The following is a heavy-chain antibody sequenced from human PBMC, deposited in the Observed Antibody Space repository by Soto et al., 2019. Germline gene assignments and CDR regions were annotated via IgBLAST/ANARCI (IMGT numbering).Heavy chain of an antibody. D-gene: IGHD3-16*01. J-gene: IGHJ6*02. Sequence: PGGSLRLSCAASGFTFSSYGMHWVRQAPGKGLEWVAVIWDDGSNKYYADSVKGRFTISRDNSKNTLYLQMNSLRAEDTAVYYCARALGSEFGDYYFFYGMDVWGQGTTFTVSS. V-gene: IGHV3-33*01. CDR2: IWDDGSNK. CDR1: GFTFSSYG. CDR3: ARALGSEFGDYYFFYGMDV.